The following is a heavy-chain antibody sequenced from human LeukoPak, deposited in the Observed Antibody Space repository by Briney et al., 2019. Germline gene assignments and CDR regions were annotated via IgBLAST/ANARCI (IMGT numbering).Heavy chain of an antibody. D-gene: IGHD2-15*01. CDR2: IIPIFGIA. V-gene: IGHV1-69*04. CDR3: ARETGYCSGGSCYYDAFDI. CDR1: GGTFSSYA. J-gene: IGHJ3*02. Sequence: ASVKVSCTASGGTFSSYAISWVRQAPGQGLEWMGRIIPIFGIANYAQKFQGRVTITADKSTSTAYMELSSLRSENTAVYYCARETGYCSGGSCYYDAFDIWGQGTMVTVSS.